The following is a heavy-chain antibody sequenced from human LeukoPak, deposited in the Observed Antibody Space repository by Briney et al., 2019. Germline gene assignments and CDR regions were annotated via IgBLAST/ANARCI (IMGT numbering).Heavy chain of an antibody. D-gene: IGHD2-2*01. CDR3: TTAGYCSSTSCHTYYYYYYMDV. Sequence: GGSLRLSCAASGFTFSNTWMSWVRQAPGKGLEWVGRIKSKTDGGTTDYAAPVKGRFTISRGDSKNTLYQQMNSLKTEDTAVYYCTTAGYCSSTSCHTYYYYYYMDVWGKGTTVTVSS. CDR1: GFTFSNTW. CDR2: IKSKTDGGTT. J-gene: IGHJ6*03. V-gene: IGHV3-15*01.